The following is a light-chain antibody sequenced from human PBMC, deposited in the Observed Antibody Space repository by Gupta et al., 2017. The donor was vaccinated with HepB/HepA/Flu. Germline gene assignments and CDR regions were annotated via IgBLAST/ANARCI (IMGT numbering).Light chain of an antibody. CDR1: SSNIGAGYD. CDR2: GNS. CDR3: QSYDSSRSGVV. V-gene: IGLV1-40*01. Sequence: QSVLTQPPSVSGAPGQRVTISCPGSSSNIGAGYDVHWYQQLPGTATKPLIYGNSNRPSGVPDRFSGSKSCTSASLAITGLQAEDEADYDCQSYDSSRSGVVFGGGTKLTVL. J-gene: IGLJ2*01.